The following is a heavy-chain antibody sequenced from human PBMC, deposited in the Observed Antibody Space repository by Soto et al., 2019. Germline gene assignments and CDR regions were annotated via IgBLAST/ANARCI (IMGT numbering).Heavy chain of an antibody. Sequence: GGSLRLSCAASGFTFSSYGMHWVRQAPGKGLEWVAVISYDGSNKYYADSVKGRFTISRDNSKNTLYLQMNSLRAEDTAVYYCAKDRPYCSSTSCYTGRPLFPDYWGQGTLVTVSS. CDR2: ISYDGSNK. D-gene: IGHD2-2*02. J-gene: IGHJ4*02. CDR1: GFTFSSYG. V-gene: IGHV3-30*18. CDR3: AKDRPYCSSTSCYTGRPLFPDY.